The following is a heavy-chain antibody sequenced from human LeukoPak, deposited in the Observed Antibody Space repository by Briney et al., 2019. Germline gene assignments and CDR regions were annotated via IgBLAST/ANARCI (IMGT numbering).Heavy chain of an antibody. D-gene: IGHD6-19*01. CDR3: AKDIAPFYSSGWSTGLPLGQGFDY. J-gene: IGHJ4*02. CDR1: GFTFDDYA. CDR2: ISWDGGST. V-gene: IGHV3-43D*03. Sequence: GGSLRLSCAASGFTFDDYAMHWVRQAPGKGLEWVSLISWDGGSTYYADSVKGRFTISRDNSKNSLYLQMNSLRAEDTALYYCAKDIAPFYSSGWSTGLPLGQGFDYWGQGTLVTVSS.